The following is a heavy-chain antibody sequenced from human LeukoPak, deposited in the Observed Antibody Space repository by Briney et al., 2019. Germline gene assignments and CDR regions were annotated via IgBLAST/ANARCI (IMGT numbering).Heavy chain of an antibody. CDR3: ARVADYSPGLTNVPY. J-gene: IGHJ4*02. CDR2: MNPNSSDT. V-gene: IGHV1-2*02. Sequence: ASVKVSSEASGYAFTGYYMHWVRQAPGQGLVCMGWMNPNSSDTTYAQKSQGRVTMTRDTSISTAYMELSRLRSDDTAVYYCARVADYSPGLTNVPYWGQGTLVTVSS. D-gene: IGHD1-26*01. CDR1: GYAFTGYY.